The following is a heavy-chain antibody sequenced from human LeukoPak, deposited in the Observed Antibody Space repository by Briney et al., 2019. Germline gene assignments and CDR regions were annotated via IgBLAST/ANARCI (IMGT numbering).Heavy chain of an antibody. CDR3: ARDSDSRRLDP. CDR2: IYYSGST. D-gene: IGHD3-22*01. CDR1: GGSISSYY. J-gene: IGHJ5*02. Sequence: SETLSLTCTVSGGSISSYYWSWIRQPPGKGLEWIGYIYYSGSTNYNPSLKSRVTISVDTSKNQFSLKLSSVTAADTAVYYCARDSDSRRLDPWGQGTLVTVSS. V-gene: IGHV4-59*01.